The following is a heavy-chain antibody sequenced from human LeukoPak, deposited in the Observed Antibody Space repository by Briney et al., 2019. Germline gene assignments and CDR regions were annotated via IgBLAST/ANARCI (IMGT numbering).Heavy chain of an antibody. V-gene: IGHV3-7*01. Sequence: PGGSLRLSCAASGFTFSSYWVSWVRQAPGKGLEWVANIKQDGSEKYYVDSVKGRFTISRDNAKNSLYLQMNSLRAEDTAVYYCARDLAWFDPWGQGTLVTVSS. J-gene: IGHJ5*02. CDR2: IKQDGSEK. CDR3: ARDLAWFDP. CDR1: GFTFSSYW.